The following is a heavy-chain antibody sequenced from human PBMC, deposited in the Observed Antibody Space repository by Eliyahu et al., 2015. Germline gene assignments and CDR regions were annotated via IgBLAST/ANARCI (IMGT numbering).Heavy chain of an antibody. Sequence: QXTLXESGPTLVXPXQTXTLTCTFSGFSLSXSGVGVGWIRQPPGKALEWLALIYWDDDKRYSPSLKSRLTITKDTSKNQVVLTMTNMDPVDTATYYCAHEMYYFDYWGQGTLVTVSS. J-gene: IGHJ4*02. V-gene: IGHV2-5*02. CDR1: GFSLSXSGVG. D-gene: IGHD5-24*01. CDR3: AHEMYYFDY. CDR2: IYWDDDK.